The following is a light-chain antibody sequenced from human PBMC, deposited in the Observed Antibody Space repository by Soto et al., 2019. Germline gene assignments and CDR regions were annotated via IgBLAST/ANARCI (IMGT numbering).Light chain of an antibody. CDR1: NSNIGRNT. CDR2: SNN. Sequence: QSVLTQPPSASGTPGQRVTISCSGGNSNIGRNTVNWYQQVPGTAPKLLIFSNNHRPSGVPDRFSGSKSGTSASLAISGLQSEDESNYYCASWDDSLTGYVVGTGTKVTVL. CDR3: ASWDDSLTGYV. J-gene: IGLJ1*01. V-gene: IGLV1-44*01.